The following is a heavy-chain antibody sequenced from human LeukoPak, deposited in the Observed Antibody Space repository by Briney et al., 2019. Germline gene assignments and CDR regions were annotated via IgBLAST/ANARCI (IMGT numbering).Heavy chain of an antibody. CDR2: ISSSSSYI. D-gene: IGHD3-10*01. CDR1: GFTFSSYS. V-gene: IGHV3-21*04. J-gene: IGHJ4*02. CDR3: ARDQRMVRGVIIPDMGY. Sequence: GSLRLSCAASGFTFSSYSMNWVRQAPGKGLEWVSSISSSSSYIYYADSVKGRFTISRDNAKNSLYLQMNSLRSEDTAVYYCARDQRMVRGVIIPDMGYWGQGTLVTVSS.